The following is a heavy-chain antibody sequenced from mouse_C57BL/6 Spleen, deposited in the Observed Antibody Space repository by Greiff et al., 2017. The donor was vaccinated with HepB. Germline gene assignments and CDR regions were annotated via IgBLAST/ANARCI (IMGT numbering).Heavy chain of an antibody. V-gene: IGHV1-26*01. CDR2: INPNNGGT. D-gene: IGHD1-1*01. CDR1: GYTFTDYY. CDR3: ARERPNCYGSSYGYFDY. J-gene: IGHJ2*01. Sequence: EVQLQQSGPELVKPGASVKISCKASGYTFTDYYMNWVKQSHGKSLEWIGDINPNNGGTSYNQKFKGKATLTVDKSSSTAYMELRSLTSEDSAVYYCARERPNCYGSSYGYFDYWGQGTTLTVSS.